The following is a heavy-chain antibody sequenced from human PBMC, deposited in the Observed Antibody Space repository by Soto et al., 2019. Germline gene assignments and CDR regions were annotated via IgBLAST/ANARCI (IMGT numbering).Heavy chain of an antibody. J-gene: IGHJ4*02. CDR3: ASGGGYQLLYYFDY. Sequence: QVQLVQSGAEVKKPGSSVKVSCKASGGTFSSYAISWVRQAPGQGLEWMGGIVPIFGTANYAQKFQGRVTITADKSTSKAYMELSSLRSEDTAGYYCASGGGYQLLYYFDYWGQGTLVTVSS. CDR1: GGTFSSYA. D-gene: IGHD2-2*01. CDR2: IVPIFGTA. V-gene: IGHV1-69*06.